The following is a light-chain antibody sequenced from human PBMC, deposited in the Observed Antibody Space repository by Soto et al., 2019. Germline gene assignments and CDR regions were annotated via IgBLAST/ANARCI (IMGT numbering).Light chain of an antibody. CDR3: QQYGGSPRT. CDR1: QSVTGNS. CDR2: GAS. Sequence: EIVLTQFPGTLSLSPGERATLSCRASQSVTGNSLAWYQQKLGRAPRVLIYGASNRATGIPDRFSASGSGTDFTLTITRLEPEDFAVYFCQQYGGSPRTFGQGTRLEIK. J-gene: IGKJ5*01. V-gene: IGKV3-20*01.